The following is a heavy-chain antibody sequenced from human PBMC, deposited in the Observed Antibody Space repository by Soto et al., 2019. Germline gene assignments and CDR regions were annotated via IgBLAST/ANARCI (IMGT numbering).Heavy chain of an antibody. J-gene: IGHJ4*02. Sequence: TVSGGMTRPQTWIWFRHPPGKGLEWIGYIYYSRSTKYNPSLKSRVTISVDTSQNQFSLTLSSVTAADTAAYYCARASYHFWSGQSPYYFDYWGQRKLRTVS. CDR1: GGMTRPQT. D-gene: IGHD3-3*01. V-gene: IGHV4-59*11. CDR2: IYYSRST. CDR3: ARASYHFWSGQSPYYFDY.